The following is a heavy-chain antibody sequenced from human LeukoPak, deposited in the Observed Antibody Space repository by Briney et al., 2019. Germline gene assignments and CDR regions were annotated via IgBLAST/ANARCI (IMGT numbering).Heavy chain of an antibody. CDR2: ISGSGGST. CDR1: GFTFSGYA. Sequence: QPGASLRLSCAASGFTFSGYAMRWVRQAPGKGLEWVSAISGSGGSTYYADSVKGRFTIPRDNSKNTLYLQMNSLRAEDTAVYYCAKKSKTDRRVRPFDYWGQGTLVTASS. CDR3: AKKSKTDRRVRPFDY. V-gene: IGHV3-23*01. D-gene: IGHD2-21*02. J-gene: IGHJ4*02.